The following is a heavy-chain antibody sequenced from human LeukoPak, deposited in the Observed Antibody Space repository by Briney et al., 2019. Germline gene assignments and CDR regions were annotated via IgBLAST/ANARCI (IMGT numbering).Heavy chain of an antibody. CDR3: ARVGYYYYYMDV. CDR2: IGTAGDT. V-gene: IGHV3-13*01. J-gene: IGHJ6*03. Sequence: GGSLRLSCAASGFTFSSYDMHWVRQATGKGLEWVSAIGTAGDTYYPGSVKSRFTISRENAKNSLYLQMNSLRAGDTAVYYCARVGYYYYYMDVWGKGTTVTVSS. CDR1: GFTFSSYD.